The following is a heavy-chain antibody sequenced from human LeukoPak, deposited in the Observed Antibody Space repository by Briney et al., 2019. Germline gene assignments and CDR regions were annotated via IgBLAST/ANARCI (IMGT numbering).Heavy chain of an antibody. CDR1: GGSISSYY. Sequence: SETLSLTCTVSGGSISSYYWCWLRQPPGKGLECVGYIYYSGSTNYNPSLKSRVTISVDTSKNQFSLKLSSVTAAGTAVYYCARTSHYYYYYMDVWGKGTTVTVSS. CDR3: ARTSHYYYYYMDV. CDR2: IYYSGST. J-gene: IGHJ6*03. V-gene: IGHV4-59*01.